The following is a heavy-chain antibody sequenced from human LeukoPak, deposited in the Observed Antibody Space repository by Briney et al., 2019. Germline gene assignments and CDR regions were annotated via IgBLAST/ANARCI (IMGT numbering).Heavy chain of an antibody. CDR2: INPNSGGT. Sequence: ASVKVSCKASGYTFTDYYMNWVRQAPGQGLEWMGWINPNSGGTNYAQKFQGRVTMTRDTSITTAYMELSSLRSDDTAMYYCTRALGSDYWGREPWSPSPQ. V-gene: IGHV1-2*02. CDR1: GYTFTDYY. D-gene: IGHD1-26*01. CDR3: TRALGSDY. J-gene: IGHJ4*02.